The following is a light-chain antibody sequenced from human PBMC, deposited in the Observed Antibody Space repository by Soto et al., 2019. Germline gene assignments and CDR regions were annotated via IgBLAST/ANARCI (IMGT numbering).Light chain of an antibody. Sequence: QPVLTQSPSASASLGASVKLTCTLSSGHSRYANAWHQQQPQKGRRYLMEVNSDGTHSKGDGIPGRFSGSSSGAERYLTFSSLQYEDEADYYCQTSDTAIRVFGGGTKLTVL. CDR1: SGHSRYA. CDR2: VNSDGTH. V-gene: IGLV4-69*01. J-gene: IGLJ2*01. CDR3: QTSDTAIRV.